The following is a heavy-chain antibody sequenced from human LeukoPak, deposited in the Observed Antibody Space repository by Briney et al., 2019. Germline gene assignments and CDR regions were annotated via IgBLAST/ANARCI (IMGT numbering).Heavy chain of an antibody. J-gene: IGHJ5*02. Sequence: PSETLSLTCTVSGDSITTHYWSWIRQPPGKGLEWIGYIYYSGTTNYNPSLKSRVTISVDTSKNQFSLKLSSVTAADTAVYYCARGHDILTGYGWFDPWGQGALVTASS. CDR3: ARGHDILTGYGWFDP. D-gene: IGHD3-9*01. CDR2: IYYSGTT. V-gene: IGHV4-59*08. CDR1: GDSITTHY.